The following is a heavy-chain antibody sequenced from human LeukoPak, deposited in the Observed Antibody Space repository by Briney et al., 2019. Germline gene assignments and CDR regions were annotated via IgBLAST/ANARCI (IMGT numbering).Heavy chain of an antibody. D-gene: IGHD5-12*01. V-gene: IGHV4-39*01. CDR3: ARPLGKGATTWFDP. Sequence: SETLSLTCIVSGGSISSSSYYWGWIRQPPGKGLEWIGSIYYSGSTYYNPSLKSRVTISVDTSKNQFSLKLSSVTAADTAVYYCARPLGKGATTWFDPWGQGTLVTVSS. CDR1: GGSISSSSYY. J-gene: IGHJ5*02. CDR2: IYYSGST.